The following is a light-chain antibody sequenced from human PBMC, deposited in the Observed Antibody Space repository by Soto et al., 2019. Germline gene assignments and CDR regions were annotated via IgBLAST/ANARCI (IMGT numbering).Light chain of an antibody. J-gene: IGKJ1*01. V-gene: IGKV3-15*01. CDR1: QSVSSN. CDR3: QQYNNWPWT. CDR2: GAS. Sequence: EVVMTQSPATLSGSPGERATLSCRASQSVSSNLAWYQRKPGQAPSLLIYGASTRATGIPARFSGSGSGTEFTLTISSLQSEDFAVYSCQQYNNWPWTFGQGTKVDIK.